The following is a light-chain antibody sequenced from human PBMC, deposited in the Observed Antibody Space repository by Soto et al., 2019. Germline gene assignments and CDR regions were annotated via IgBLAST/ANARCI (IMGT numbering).Light chain of an antibody. J-gene: IGKJ1*01. Sequence: DIQLTHSPSFLSASVGDRVTITCRASQGISSYLAWYQQKPGKAPKLLISTASTLQSGVPSRFSGSGSGTEFTLTISSLQPEDFATYYCQQLNNYPRTFGQGTKVDI. V-gene: IGKV1-9*01. CDR3: QQLNNYPRT. CDR2: TAS. CDR1: QGISSY.